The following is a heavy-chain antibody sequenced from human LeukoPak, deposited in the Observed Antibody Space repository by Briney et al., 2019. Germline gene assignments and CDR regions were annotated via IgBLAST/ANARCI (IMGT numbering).Heavy chain of an antibody. CDR1: GFSVSSDC. V-gene: IGHV3-53*01. D-gene: IGHD3-10*02. CDR2: IGSDNKP. Sequence: PGGSLRLSCAASGFSVSSDCMTWVRQAPGKGLEWVSSIGSDNKPHYSESVKGRFAISRDNSKSMLFLQLNSLRAEDTALYYCARGLHYYVAMDVWGQGTTVTISS. J-gene: IGHJ6*02. CDR3: ARGLHYYVAMDV.